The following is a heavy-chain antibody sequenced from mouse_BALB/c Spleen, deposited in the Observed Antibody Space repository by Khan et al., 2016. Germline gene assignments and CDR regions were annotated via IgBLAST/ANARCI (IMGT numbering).Heavy chain of an antibody. V-gene: IGHV5-4*02. D-gene: IGHD2-14*01. Sequence: EVELVESGGGLVKPGGSLKLSCAASGFTFSDYYMYWVRQTPEKRLEWVATISDGGSYTYYPDSVKGRFTISRDNSKNNLYLQMSSLKSEDTAMYYGAEEGVRRGFAYWGQGTLVTVSA. CDR3: AEEGVRRGFAY. CDR2: ISDGGSYT. J-gene: IGHJ3*01. CDR1: GFTFSDYY.